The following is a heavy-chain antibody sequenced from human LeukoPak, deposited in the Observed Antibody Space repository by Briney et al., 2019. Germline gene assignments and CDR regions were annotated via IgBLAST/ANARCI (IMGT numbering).Heavy chain of an antibody. J-gene: IGHJ4*02. CDR3: ARQPITYCGGDCYSIYFDY. CDR2: ISSSGSTI. Sequence: GGSLRLSCAASGFTFSSYEMNWVRQAPGKGLEGVSYISSSGSTIYYADSVKGRFTISRDNAKNSLYLQMNSLRAEDTAVYYCARQPITYCGGDCYSIYFDYWGQGTLVTVSS. D-gene: IGHD2-21*02. CDR1: GFTFSSYE. V-gene: IGHV3-48*03.